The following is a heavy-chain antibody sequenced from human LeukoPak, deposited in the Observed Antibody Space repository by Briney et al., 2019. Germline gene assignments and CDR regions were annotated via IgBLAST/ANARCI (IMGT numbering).Heavy chain of an antibody. CDR1: GFTFSSYD. CDR2: IGTAGDT. Sequence: GGSLRLSCAASGFTFSSYDMHWVRQATGKGLEWVSAIGTAGDTYYPGSVKGRFTISRENAKNSLYLQMNSLRAGDTAVYYCARGLKWELLEGDAFDIWGQGTMVTVSS. J-gene: IGHJ3*02. CDR3: ARGLKWELLEGDAFDI. V-gene: IGHV3-13*01. D-gene: IGHD1-26*01.